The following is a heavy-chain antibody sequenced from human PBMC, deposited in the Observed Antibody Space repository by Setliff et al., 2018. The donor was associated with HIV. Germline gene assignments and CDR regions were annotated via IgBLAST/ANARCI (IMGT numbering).Heavy chain of an antibody. V-gene: IGHV4-4*07. CDR3: ARDRSSGWSKDWFGT. CDR2: IYISGST. CDR1: GGSISSYY. J-gene: IGHJ5*02. Sequence: PSETLSLTCTVSGGSISSYYWSWIRQPAGKGLEWIGHIYISGSTNYNPSFNSRVTMSVDTSKNQFSLRLTSVTAADTAMYHCARDRSSGWSKDWFGTWGQGILVTVSS. D-gene: IGHD6-19*01.